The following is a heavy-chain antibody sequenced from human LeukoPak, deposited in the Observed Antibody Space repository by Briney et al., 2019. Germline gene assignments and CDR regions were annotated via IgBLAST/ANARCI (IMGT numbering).Heavy chain of an antibody. Sequence: GGSLRLSCAASGFTFSSYSMNWVRQAPGMGLEWVSTISGSTYYADSVKGRFTISRDNSKNTMYLQMSSLRVEDTAVYYCARGTVTYPTMMRTQPSTVDFDYWGQGTLVTVSS. D-gene: IGHD3-22*01. V-gene: IGHV3-21*01. CDR2: ISGST. J-gene: IGHJ4*02. CDR3: ARGTVTYPTMMRTQPSTVDFDY. CDR1: GFTFSSYS.